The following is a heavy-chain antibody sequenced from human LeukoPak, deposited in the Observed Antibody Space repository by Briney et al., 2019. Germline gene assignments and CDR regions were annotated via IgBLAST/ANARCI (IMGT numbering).Heavy chain of an antibody. V-gene: IGHV4-61*05. Sequence: PSETLSLTCTVSGGSISSSSYYWSWIRQPPGKGLEWIGYVYHSGSTNYNPSLKSRVTISVDTSKKQFSLRLSSVTAADTAVYYCARHTYNSGWYYFDYWGQGTLVTVSS. CDR1: GGSISSSSYY. J-gene: IGHJ4*02. CDR2: VYHSGST. CDR3: ARHTYNSGWYYFDY. D-gene: IGHD6-19*01.